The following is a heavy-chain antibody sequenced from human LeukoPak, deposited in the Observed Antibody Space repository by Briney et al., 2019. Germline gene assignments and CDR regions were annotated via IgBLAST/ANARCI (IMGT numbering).Heavy chain of an antibody. CDR3: AARSTRTLTSDY. J-gene: IGHJ4*02. Sequence: SETLSLTCAVYGGSFSGYYWSWIRQPPGKGLEWIGEINHSGSTNYNPSLKSRVTISVDTSKNQFSLKLSSVTAADTAVYYCAARSTRTLTSDYWGQGTLVTVSS. D-gene: IGHD2-2*01. CDR1: GGSFSGYY. V-gene: IGHV4-34*01. CDR2: INHSGST.